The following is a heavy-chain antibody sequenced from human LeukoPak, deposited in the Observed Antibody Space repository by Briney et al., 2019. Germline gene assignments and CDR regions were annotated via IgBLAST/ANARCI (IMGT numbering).Heavy chain of an antibody. V-gene: IGHV3-11*01. CDR1: GFTFSDYY. D-gene: IGHD2-2*01. J-gene: IGHJ4*02. CDR2: ISSSGSTI. CDR3: ARAVVTAEEYYFDY. Sequence: GGSLRLSCAASGFTFSDYYMSWIRQAPGKGLEWVSYISSSGSTIYYADSVKGRFTISRDNAKNSLYLQMNSLRAEDTAVYYCARAVVTAEEYYFDYWGQGTLVTVSS.